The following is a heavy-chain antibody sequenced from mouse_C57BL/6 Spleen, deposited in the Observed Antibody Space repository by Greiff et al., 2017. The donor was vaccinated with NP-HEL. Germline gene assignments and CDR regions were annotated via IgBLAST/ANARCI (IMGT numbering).Heavy chain of an antibody. CDR3: AREGDYFDY. CDR1: GYTFTDYE. Sequence: QVQLQQSGAELVRPGASVTLSCKASGYTFTDYEMHWVKQTPVHGLEWIGAIDPETGGTAYNQKFKGKAILTADKYSSTAYMELRSLTSEDSAVYFCAREGDYFDYWGQGTTLTVSS. J-gene: IGHJ2*01. CDR2: IDPETGGT. V-gene: IGHV1-15*01.